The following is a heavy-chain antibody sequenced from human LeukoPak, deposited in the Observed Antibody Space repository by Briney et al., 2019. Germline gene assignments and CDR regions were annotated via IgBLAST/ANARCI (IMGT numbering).Heavy chain of an antibody. CDR3: AKDMSFRRVRGFDY. D-gene: IGHD3-10*01. Sequence: GGSLRLSCAASGFTFDDYAMHWVRQAPGKGLEWVSGISWNSGSIGYADSVKGRFTISRDNAKNSLYLQMNSLRAEDTALYYCAKDMSFRRVRGFDYWGQGTLVTVSS. CDR1: GFTFDDYA. V-gene: IGHV3-9*01. CDR2: ISWNSGSI. J-gene: IGHJ4*02.